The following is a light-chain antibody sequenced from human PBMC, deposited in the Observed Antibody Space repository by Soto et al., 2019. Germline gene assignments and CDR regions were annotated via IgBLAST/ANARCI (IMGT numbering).Light chain of an antibody. CDR2: GAS. CDR1: QSVSTNF. CDR3: QQYGRTSWT. V-gene: IGKV3-20*01. J-gene: IGKJ1*01. Sequence: EIVLTQSPGTLSLSPGEGATLSCRASQSVSTNFFAWYQQKPGQAPRLLIYGASTRATGIPDRFSGSGSGTDFTLTISRLEPEDFAVYYCQQYGRTSWTFGRGTKVELK.